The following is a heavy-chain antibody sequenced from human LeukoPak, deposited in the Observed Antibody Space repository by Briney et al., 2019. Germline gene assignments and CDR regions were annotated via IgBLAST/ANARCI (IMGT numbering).Heavy chain of an antibody. CDR2: IKQDGSEK. Sequence: GGSLRLSCAASGFTFSSYWMSWVRQAPGKGLEWVANIKQDGSEKYYVDSVKGRFTISRDNAKNSLYLQMNSLRAEDTAVYYCATDSLAAIFWDAFDIWGQGTMVTVSS. J-gene: IGHJ3*02. D-gene: IGHD2-2*01. V-gene: IGHV3-7*01. CDR3: ATDSLAAIFWDAFDI. CDR1: GFTFSSYW.